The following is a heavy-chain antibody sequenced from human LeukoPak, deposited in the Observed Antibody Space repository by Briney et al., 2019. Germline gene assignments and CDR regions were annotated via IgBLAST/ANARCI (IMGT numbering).Heavy chain of an antibody. D-gene: IGHD2-2*01. CDR2: ISAYNGNT. V-gene: IGHV1-18*01. CDR1: GYTFTSYG. J-gene: IGHJ5*02. CDR3: ARDPPYCSSTSCYCFGGGDCYSGWFDP. Sequence: ASVKVSCKASGYTFTSYGISWVRQAPGQGLEWMGWISAYNGNTNYAQKLQGRVTMTTDTSTSTAYMELRSLRSDDTAVYYCARDPPYCSSTSCYCFGGGDCYSGWFDPWGQGTLVTVSS.